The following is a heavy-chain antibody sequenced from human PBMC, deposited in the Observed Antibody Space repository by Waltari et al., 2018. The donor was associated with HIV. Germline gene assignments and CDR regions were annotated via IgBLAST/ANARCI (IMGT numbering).Heavy chain of an antibody. V-gene: IGHV3-74*01. CDR1: GFTFSSYW. CDR3: AKGGTSGYTFGYGR. J-gene: IGHJ1*01. Sequence: EVQLVESGGGLVQPGGSLRLSCAASGFTFSSYWMHWVRQAPGKGLGGVSRINSDGSITIHADSVKGRFTISRDNARNTLYLQMNSLGAEDTAMYYCAKGGTSGYTFGYGRWGQGTLVTVSS. CDR2: INSDGSIT. D-gene: IGHD5-18*01.